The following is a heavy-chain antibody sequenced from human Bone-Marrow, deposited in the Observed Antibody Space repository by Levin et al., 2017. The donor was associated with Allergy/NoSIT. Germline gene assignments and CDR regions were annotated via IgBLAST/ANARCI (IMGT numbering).Heavy chain of an antibody. J-gene: IGHJ4*02. Sequence: SQTLSLTCTVSGDSIGSSGSFWGWIRQRPGKALEWIGYMYHRGTSHYNPSLKSRATITTDAAQNQFSLTLTSGTVADTAVYYGARDVTWKYYFDSWAQGALVTVSS. V-gene: IGHV4-31*03. D-gene: IGHD1-1*01. CDR3: ARDVTWKYYFDS. CDR2: MYHRGTS. CDR1: GDSIGSSGSF.